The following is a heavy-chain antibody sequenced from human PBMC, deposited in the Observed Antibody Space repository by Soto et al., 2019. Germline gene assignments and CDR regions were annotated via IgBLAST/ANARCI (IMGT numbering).Heavy chain of an antibody. CDR2: VIPIFGTT. CDR1: GGTFSNYA. D-gene: IGHD1-26*01. CDR3: ARSLDVGALYYGMDV. V-gene: IGHV1-69*01. J-gene: IGHJ6*02. Sequence: QVQLVQSGAEVQKPGSSVKVSCKASGGTFSNYAVSWVRQAPGQGLEWMGEVIPIFGTTPYAQKFQGRVTITADESTNTAYMELSSLRSEDTAVYYCARSLDVGALYYGMDVWGQGTSVTVSS.